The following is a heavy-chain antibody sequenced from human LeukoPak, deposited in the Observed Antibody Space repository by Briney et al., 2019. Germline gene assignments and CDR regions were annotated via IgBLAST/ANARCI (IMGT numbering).Heavy chain of an antibody. J-gene: IGHJ4*02. V-gene: IGHV3-23*01. Sequence: GGSLRLSCAASGFTFSSYAMSWVRQAPGKGLEWVSAISGSGGSTFYAASVKGRFTSSRDNPKNTLYLQMNGLRVEDTAVYYCAKDMQTWPRFPDYWGQGTLVTVSS. CDR2: ISGSGGST. CDR3: AKDMQTWPRFPDY. CDR1: GFTFSSYA. D-gene: IGHD5-12*01.